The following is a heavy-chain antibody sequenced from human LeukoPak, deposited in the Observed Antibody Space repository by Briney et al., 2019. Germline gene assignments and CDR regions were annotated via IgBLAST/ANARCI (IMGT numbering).Heavy chain of an antibody. CDR1: GYTFTSYD. Sequence: ASVKVSCKASGYTFTSYDINWVRQATGQGLEWMGWMNPNSGNTGYAQKFQGRVTMTRDTSISTAYMELSRLRSDDTAVYYCARSPITMVRGVIINWFDPWGQGTLVTVSS. CDR2: MNPNSGNT. J-gene: IGHJ5*02. V-gene: IGHV1-8*02. D-gene: IGHD3-10*01. CDR3: ARSPITMVRGVIINWFDP.